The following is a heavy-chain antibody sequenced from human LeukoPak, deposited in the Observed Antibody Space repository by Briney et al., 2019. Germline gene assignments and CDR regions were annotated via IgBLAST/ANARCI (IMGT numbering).Heavy chain of an antibody. Sequence: GASVKVSCKASGYTFTSYGISWVRQAPGQGLEWMGWINTNTGNPTYAQGFTGRFVFSLDTSVSTAYLQISSLKAEDTAVYYCARGAFGVVIFYYYMDVWGKGTTVTISS. CDR2: INTNTGNP. CDR3: ARGAFGVVIFYYYMDV. D-gene: IGHD3-3*01. CDR1: GYTFTSYG. J-gene: IGHJ6*03. V-gene: IGHV7-4-1*02.